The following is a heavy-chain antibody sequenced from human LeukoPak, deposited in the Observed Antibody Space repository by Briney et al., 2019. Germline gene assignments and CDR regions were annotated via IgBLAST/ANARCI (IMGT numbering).Heavy chain of an antibody. CDR1: GGTFTSYA. Sequence: GSSVKVSCKASGGTFTSYAISWVRQAPGQGLEWMGRIIPIFATANYAQKFQGRVTITTDESTSTAYMKLSSLSSENTAMYYCAWIQGAPAAARNVFDRWGQGTLVTVSS. J-gene: IGHJ5*02. CDR2: IIPIFATA. D-gene: IGHD6-13*01. V-gene: IGHV1-69*05. CDR3: AWIQGAPAAARNVFDR.